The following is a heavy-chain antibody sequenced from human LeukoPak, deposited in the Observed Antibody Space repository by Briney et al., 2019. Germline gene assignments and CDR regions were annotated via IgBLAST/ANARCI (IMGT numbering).Heavy chain of an antibody. CDR2: MNPNSGNT. Sequence: ASVKVSCKASGYTFTSYDINWVRQATGQGLEWMGWMNPNSGNTGYAQKFQGRVTMTRNTSISTAYMELSSLRSEDTAVYCCARGYSSGWWGDYFDDWSQGTLVTVSS. CDR1: GYTFTSYD. J-gene: IGHJ4*02. V-gene: IGHV1-8*01. D-gene: IGHD6-19*01. CDR3: ARGYSSGWWGDYFDD.